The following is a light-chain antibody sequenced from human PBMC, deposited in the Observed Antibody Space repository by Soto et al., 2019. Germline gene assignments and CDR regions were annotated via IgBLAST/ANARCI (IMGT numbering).Light chain of an antibody. V-gene: IGKV1-16*02. CDR2: AAS. J-gene: IGKJ4*01. CDR3: QQYYRYPLT. CDR1: QGISNY. Sequence: DIQMTQSPSSLSASVGDRVTITCRASQGISNYLAWFQQKPGKAPKSLIYAASDLQSGVPSKFSGRGSGTDFTLIISSLQPEDFATYYCQQYYRYPLTFGGGTKVEIK.